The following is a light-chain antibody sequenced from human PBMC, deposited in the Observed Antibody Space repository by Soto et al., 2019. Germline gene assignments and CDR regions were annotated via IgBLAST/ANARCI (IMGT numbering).Light chain of an antibody. J-gene: IGKJ2*01. Sequence: IQMTHSPSTRFESVGDRVTITCRASQRIGSGLAWYQQKPGKAPKLLIYAASSLQSGVPSRFSGGGSGAEFTLTISSLQPDDFATYYCQHYNDFPYTFGQGTRVEI. CDR1: QRIGSG. CDR2: AAS. CDR3: QHYNDFPYT. V-gene: IGKV1-5*01.